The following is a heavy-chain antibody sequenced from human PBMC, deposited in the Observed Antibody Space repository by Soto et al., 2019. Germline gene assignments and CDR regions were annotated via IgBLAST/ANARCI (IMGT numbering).Heavy chain of an antibody. Sequence: PSETLSLTCTVSCHSISCGVYYCSWIRQHPGKGLEWIGYIYYSGSTYYNPSLKSRVTISVDTSKNQFSLKLSSVTAADTAVYYCASFIIPSYFDYWGQGTLVTVSS. CDR1: CHSISCGVYY. D-gene: IGHD3-10*01. CDR2: IYYSGST. V-gene: IGHV4-31*03. J-gene: IGHJ4*02. CDR3: ASFIIPSYFDY.